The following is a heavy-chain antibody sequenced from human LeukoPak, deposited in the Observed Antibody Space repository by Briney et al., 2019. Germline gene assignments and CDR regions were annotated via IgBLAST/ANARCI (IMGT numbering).Heavy chain of an antibody. J-gene: IGHJ4*02. D-gene: IGHD4-17*01. V-gene: IGHV3-33*01. CDR3: ARGAPLYGDYFLGAYFDY. CDR2: IWYDGSNK. CDR1: GFTFSSYG. Sequence: PGRSLRLSCAASGFTFSSYGMHWVRQAPGKGLEWVAVIWYDGSNKYYADSVKGRFTISRGNSKNTLYLQMNSLRAEDTAVYYCARGAPLYGDYFLGAYFDYWGQGTLVTVSS.